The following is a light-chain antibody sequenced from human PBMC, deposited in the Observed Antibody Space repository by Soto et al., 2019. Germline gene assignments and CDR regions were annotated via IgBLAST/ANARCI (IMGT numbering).Light chain of an antibody. CDR2: GAS. CDR1: QSVSSSY. CDR3: QQYGSSPPWT. Sequence: EIGLTQSPGTLSLSPGERATLSCMASQSVSSSYLAWYQQKPGQAPRLLIYGASRRATGIPARFSGSGSGTDFTLTISRLEPEDFAVYYCQQYGSSPPWTFGQGTKVEIK. V-gene: IGKV3-20*01. J-gene: IGKJ1*01.